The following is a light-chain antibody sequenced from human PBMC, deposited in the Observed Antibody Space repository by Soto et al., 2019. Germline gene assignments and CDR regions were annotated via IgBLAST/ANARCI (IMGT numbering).Light chain of an antibody. J-gene: IGKJ2*01. V-gene: IGKV3-20*01. CDR2: GAS. CDR3: QQYGSSPYT. CDR1: QSVSSSY. Sequence: LVLTQSPGTLSLSPGERANLSCRASQSVSSSYLAWYQQKPGQAPRHLIYGASSRATGIPDRFSGSGSGTDFTLTISRLEPEDFAVYYCQQYGSSPYTFGQGTQLEIK.